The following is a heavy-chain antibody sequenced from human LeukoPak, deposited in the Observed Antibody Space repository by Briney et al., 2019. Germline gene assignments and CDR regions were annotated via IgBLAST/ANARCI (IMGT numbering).Heavy chain of an antibody. V-gene: IGHV3-23*01. Sequence: PGGSLRLSCAASGFTFSSYAMSWVRQAPGKGLEWVSAISGSGGSTYYADSVKGRLTISRDNSKNTLYLQMNSLRAEDTAVYYCATYGSGSFGMDVWGQGTTVTVSS. CDR1: GFTFSSYA. CDR2: ISGSGGST. D-gene: IGHD3-10*01. J-gene: IGHJ6*02. CDR3: ATYGSGSFGMDV.